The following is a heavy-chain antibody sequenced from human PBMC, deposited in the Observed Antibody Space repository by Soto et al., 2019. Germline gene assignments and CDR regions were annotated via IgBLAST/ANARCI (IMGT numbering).Heavy chain of an antibody. J-gene: IGHJ4*02. Sequence: QVQLLESGGGLVRPGGSLRLSCAASGFTFSDYYMSWIRQAPGKGLEWISFISTRSSTIYYADSVKGRFTISRDNAKNPLFLQMNNLRAEDTAVYYCATDSGYSSASAYYFDYWGQGTLVTVSS. CDR2: ISTRSSTI. CDR3: ATDSGYSSASAYYFDY. CDR1: GFTFSDYY. V-gene: IGHV3-11*01. D-gene: IGHD5-12*01.